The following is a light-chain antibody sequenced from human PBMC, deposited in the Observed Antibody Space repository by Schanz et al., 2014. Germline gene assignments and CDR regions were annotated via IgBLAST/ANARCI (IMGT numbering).Light chain of an antibody. V-gene: IGKV1-5*01. J-gene: IGKJ4*01. CDR2: DAS. CDR3: QQANSSPLT. Sequence: EIHLTQSPSTLSASVGDRVTIACRASQSISSWLAWYQQKPGKAPKLLIFDASSLNSGVPSRFSGSGSGTEFPLTIGSLQPEDFATYYGQQANSSPLTFAGGTKVESK. CDR1: QSISSW.